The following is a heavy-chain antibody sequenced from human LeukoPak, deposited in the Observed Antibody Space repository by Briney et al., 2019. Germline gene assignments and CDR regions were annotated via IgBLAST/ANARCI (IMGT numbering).Heavy chain of an antibody. Sequence: GRSLRLSCAASGFTFSSYAMHWVRQAPGKGLEWVAVISYDGSNKYYADSVKGRFTISRDNSKNTLYLQMNSLRAEDTAVYYCARDFTPIMTTVTTLDYWGQGTLVTVSS. D-gene: IGHD4-17*01. V-gene: IGHV3-30*04. CDR2: ISYDGSNK. CDR1: GFTFSSYA. CDR3: ARDFTPIMTTVTTLDY. J-gene: IGHJ4*02.